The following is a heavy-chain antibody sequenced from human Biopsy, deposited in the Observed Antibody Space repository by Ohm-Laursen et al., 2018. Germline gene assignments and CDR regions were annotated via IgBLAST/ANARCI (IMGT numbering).Heavy chain of an antibody. CDR1: GDSVTSDNYF. J-gene: IGHJ3*02. Sequence: SETLSLTCTVSGDSVTSDNYFWAWIRQPPGKGLEWIGSKHYRGGSYSNPSLRSRVAMSVDTAKNQISLTLASVTAADTAVYFCARHAVLTKPRRAFDIWGQGTVVTVSS. D-gene: IGHD4/OR15-4a*01. CDR3: ARHAVLTKPRRAFDI. CDR2: KHYRGGS. V-gene: IGHV4-39*01.